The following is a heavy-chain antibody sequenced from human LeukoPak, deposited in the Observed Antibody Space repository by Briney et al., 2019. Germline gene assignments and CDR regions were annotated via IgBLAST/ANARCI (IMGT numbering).Heavy chain of an antibody. CDR1: GFTFSSYA. CDR3: ARDLSIAAAGTH. CDR2: ISSNGGST. Sequence: PGGSLRLSCAASGFTFSSYAMHWVRQAPGKGLEYVSAISSNGGSTYYANSVKSRFTISRDNSKNTLYLQMGSLRAEDMAVYYCARDLSIAAAGTHWGQGTLVTVSS. J-gene: IGHJ4*02. V-gene: IGHV3-64*01. D-gene: IGHD6-13*01.